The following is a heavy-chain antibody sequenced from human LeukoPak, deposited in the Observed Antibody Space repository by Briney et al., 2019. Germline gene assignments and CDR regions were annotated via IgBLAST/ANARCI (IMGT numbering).Heavy chain of an antibody. CDR2: MNPNSGNT. Sequence: ASVKVSCKASGYTFTSYDINWVRQATGQGLEWMGWMNPNSGNTGYAQKFQGRVTMTRNTSISTAYVELSSLRSEDTAVYYCARGPSVRGSGSSYYFDYWGQGTLVTVSS. J-gene: IGHJ4*02. D-gene: IGHD3-10*01. CDR1: GYTFTSYD. CDR3: ARGPSVRGSGSSYYFDY. V-gene: IGHV1-8*01.